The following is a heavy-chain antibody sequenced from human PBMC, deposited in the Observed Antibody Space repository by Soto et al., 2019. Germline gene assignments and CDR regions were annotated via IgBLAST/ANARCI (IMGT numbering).Heavy chain of an antibody. CDR3: AKELVNSGWTYFDY. CDR2: ISDSGGRT. V-gene: IGHV3-23*01. CDR1: GFTFSTYA. Sequence: PGGSLRLSCAASGFTFSTYAMSWVRQAPGKGLEWVSAISDSGGRTYYVDSVKGRFTISRDNSKNTLYLQMNGLRAEDTAVYFCAKELVNSGWTYFDYWGQGTLVTVSS. J-gene: IGHJ4*02. D-gene: IGHD6-19*01.